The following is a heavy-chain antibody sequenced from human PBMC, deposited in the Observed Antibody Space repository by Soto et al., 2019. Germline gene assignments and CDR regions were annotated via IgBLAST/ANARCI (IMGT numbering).Heavy chain of an antibody. CDR1: GFTFSSYA. CDR2: ISGSGGST. J-gene: IGHJ6*03. CDR3: AKDRSGYSGYAQHYYYYMDV. D-gene: IGHD5-12*01. Sequence: EVQLLESGGGLVQPGGSLRLSCAASGFTFSSYAMSWVRQAPGKGLEWVSAISGSGGSTYYADSVKGRFTISRDNSKNTLYLKMNSLRAEDTAVYYCAKDRSGYSGYAQHYYYYMDVWGKGTTVTVSS. V-gene: IGHV3-23*01.